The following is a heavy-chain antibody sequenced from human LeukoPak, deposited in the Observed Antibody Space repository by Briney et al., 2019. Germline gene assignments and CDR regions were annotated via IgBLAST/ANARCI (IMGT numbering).Heavy chain of an antibody. D-gene: IGHD5-12*01. CDR1: GFTFSSYW. V-gene: IGHV3-7*01. CDR2: IKQDGSEK. CDR3: ARSRGYSGYGDFDY. Sequence: PGGSLRLSCAASGFTFSSYWMNWVRQAPGKGLEWVANIKQDGSEKYYVDSVKGRFTISRDNAKNSLYLQMSSLRAEDTAVYYCARSRGYSGYGDFDYWGQGTLVTVSS. J-gene: IGHJ4*02.